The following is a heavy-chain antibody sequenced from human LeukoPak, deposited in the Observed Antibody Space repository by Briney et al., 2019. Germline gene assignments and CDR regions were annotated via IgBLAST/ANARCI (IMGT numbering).Heavy chain of an antibody. CDR3: AKDLWSGYDILTGYYGPLDY. J-gene: IGHJ4*02. CDR2: ISSSSSYI. V-gene: IGHV3-21*01. Sequence: GGSLRLSCAASGFTFSSYSMNWVRQAPGKGLEWVSSISSSSSYIYYADSVKGRFTISRDNAKNSLYLQMNSLRAEDTAVYYCAKDLWSGYDILTGYYGPLDYWGQGTLVTVSS. CDR1: GFTFSSYS. D-gene: IGHD3-9*01.